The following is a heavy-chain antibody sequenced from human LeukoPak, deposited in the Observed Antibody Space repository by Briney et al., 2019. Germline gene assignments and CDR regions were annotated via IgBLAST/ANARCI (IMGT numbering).Heavy chain of an antibody. CDR3: ARRIDLGDYLSPESFDY. D-gene: IGHD4-17*01. V-gene: IGHV3-74*01. Sequence: GGSLRLSCAASGFTFSNYWMHWVRQAPGKGLVWVSRINTDGSKTDYTDSVKGRFTISRDNAKNTLSLQMSSLRAEDTAVYYCARRIDLGDYLSPESFDYWGRGTLVTVSS. J-gene: IGHJ4*02. CDR1: GFTFSNYW. CDR2: INTDGSKT.